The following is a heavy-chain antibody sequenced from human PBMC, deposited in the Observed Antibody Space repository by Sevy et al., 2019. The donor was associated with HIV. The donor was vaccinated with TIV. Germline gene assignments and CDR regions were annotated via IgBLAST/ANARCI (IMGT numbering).Heavy chain of an antibody. J-gene: IGHJ3*02. V-gene: IGHV3-23*01. CDR2: ISTNGNIT. D-gene: IGHD2-8*01. CDR3: AKEATIVVMVAHAFDM. Sequence: GGSLRLSCTASGFAFNTYAMYWVRQAPGKGLEWVSSISTNGNITYYADSVKGRFIVSRDSSKNTVYLQMHSLRVDDTAVDYCAKEATIVVMVAHAFDMWGQGTTVTVSS. CDR1: GFAFNTYA.